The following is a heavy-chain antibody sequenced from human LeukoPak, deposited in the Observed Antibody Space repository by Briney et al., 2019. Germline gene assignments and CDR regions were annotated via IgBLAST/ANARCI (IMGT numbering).Heavy chain of an antibody. CDR3: TRAFFGVEQTRYYYYYMDV. CDR1: GGSISSYY. D-gene: IGHD3-3*01. Sequence: SETLSLTCTVSGGSISSYYWSWIRQPAGKGLEWIGRIYTSGSTNYNPSLKSRVTISVGTSKNQFSLKLSSVTAADTAVYYCTRAFFGVEQTRYYYYYMDVWGKGTTVTISS. CDR2: IYTSGST. V-gene: IGHV4-4*07. J-gene: IGHJ6*03.